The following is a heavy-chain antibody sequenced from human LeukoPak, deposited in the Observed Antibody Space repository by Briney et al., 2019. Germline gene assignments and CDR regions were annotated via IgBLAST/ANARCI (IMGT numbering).Heavy chain of an antibody. J-gene: IGHJ4*02. CDR2: IIPIFGTA. CDR3: ARVVDYYDSSGYFDY. Sequence: SVKVSCKASGGTFSSYAISWVRQAPGQGLEWMGGIIPIFGTANYAQKFQGRVTITTDESTSTAYMELSSLRSEDTAVYYCARVVDYYDSSGYFDYWGQGTLVTVSS. CDR1: GGTFSSYA. D-gene: IGHD3-22*01. V-gene: IGHV1-69*05.